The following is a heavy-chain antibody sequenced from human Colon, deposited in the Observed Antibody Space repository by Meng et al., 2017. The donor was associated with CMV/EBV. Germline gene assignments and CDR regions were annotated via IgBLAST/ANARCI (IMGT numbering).Heavy chain of an antibody. J-gene: IGHJ4*02. CDR3: ASRDY. CDR1: GFTFSSKW. Sequence: VQLVASGGGLVQPGGPLRLSCASSGFTFSSKWMHWVRQGPGKGLVWVSRINTDGSTTYYADSVKGRFTISRDNAKNTLYLQMNSLRAEDTAVYYCASRDYWGQGTLVTVSS. V-gene: IGHV3-74*01. CDR2: INTDGSTT.